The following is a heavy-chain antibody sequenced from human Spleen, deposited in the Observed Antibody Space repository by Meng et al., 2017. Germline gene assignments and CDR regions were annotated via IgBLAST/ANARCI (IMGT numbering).Heavy chain of an antibody. Sequence: VQLPLWCAGLLNPSQTLSLTCVVSGGACSDYYGSWIRQPPGKGLEWIGEINHSGSTNYNPSLESRATISVDTSQNNLSLKLSSVTAADSAVYYCARGPTTMAHYFDYWGQGTLVTVSS. J-gene: IGHJ4*02. CDR3: ARGPTTMAHYFDY. V-gene: IGHV4-34*01. CDR1: GGACSDYY. D-gene: IGHD4-11*01. CDR2: INHSGST.